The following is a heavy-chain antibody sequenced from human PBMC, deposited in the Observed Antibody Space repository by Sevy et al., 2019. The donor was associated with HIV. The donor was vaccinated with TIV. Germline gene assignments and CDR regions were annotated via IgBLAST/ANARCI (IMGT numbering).Heavy chain of an antibody. CDR1: GFTFTSSA. V-gene: IGHV1-58*01. CDR2: IVVGSGNT. Sequence: ASVKVSCKASGFTFTSSAVQWVRLARRQRLEWIGWIVVGSGNTNYAQKFQERVTITRDMSTSTAYMELSSLRSEDTAVYYCAASSRSYCGGDCYDTFDYWGQGTLVTVSS. J-gene: IGHJ4*02. CDR3: AASSRSYCGGDCYDTFDY. D-gene: IGHD2-21*02.